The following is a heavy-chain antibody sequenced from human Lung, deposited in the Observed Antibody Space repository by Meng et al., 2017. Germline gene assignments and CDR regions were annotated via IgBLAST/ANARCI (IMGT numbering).Heavy chain of an antibody. Sequence: QVQLVQSGAEVKKPGASVKVPCKASGYTFTGSYMHWVRQAPGQGLEWMGRVNPNNGGTNYAQKFQGRVTMTRDTSISTAYLELSRLTSDDTAVYYCASYCRGTSCATYWGQGSLVTVSS. V-gene: IGHV1-2*06. D-gene: IGHD2-15*01. CDR2: VNPNNGGT. J-gene: IGHJ4*02. CDR1: GYTFTGSY. CDR3: ASYCRGTSCATY.